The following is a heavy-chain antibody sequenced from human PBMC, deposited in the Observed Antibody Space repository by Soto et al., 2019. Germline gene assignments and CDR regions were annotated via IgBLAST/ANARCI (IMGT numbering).Heavy chain of an antibody. V-gene: IGHV1-8*01. J-gene: IGHJ5*02. CDR1: GYTFTSYD. CDR3: ARGYHNWNDWSWFDP. CDR2: MNPNSGNT. D-gene: IGHD1-1*01. Sequence: EASVKVSCKASGYTFTSYDINWVRQATGQGLEWMGWMNPNSGNTGYAQKFQGRVTMTRNTSISTAYMELSSLRSEDTAVYYCARGYHNWNDWSWFDPWGQGTLVTVSS.